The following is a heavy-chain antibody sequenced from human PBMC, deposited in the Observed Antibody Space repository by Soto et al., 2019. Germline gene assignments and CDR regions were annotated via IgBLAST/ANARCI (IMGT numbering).Heavy chain of an antibody. Sequence: GASVKVSCKASGYTFTGYYMHWVRQAPGQGLEWMGWINPNSGGTNYAQKFQGRVTMTRDTSISTAYMELSRLRSDDTAVYYCARDYYYDSSGYPALVHWGQGTLVTVSS. CDR1: GYTFTGYY. V-gene: IGHV1-2*02. CDR3: ARDYYYDSSGYPALVH. J-gene: IGHJ4*02. CDR2: INPNSGGT. D-gene: IGHD3-22*01.